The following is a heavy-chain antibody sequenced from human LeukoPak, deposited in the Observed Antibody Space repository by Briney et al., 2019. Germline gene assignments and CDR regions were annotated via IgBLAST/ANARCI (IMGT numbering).Heavy chain of an antibody. Sequence: PGGSLRLSCAASGFTFSDYYMSWIRQAPGKGPEWVSYISSSGSTIYYADSVKGRFTISRDNAKNSLYLQMNSLRAEDTAVYYCAKDIVTTGGYFDYWGQGTLVTVSS. CDR2: ISSSGSTI. CDR1: GFTFSDYY. V-gene: IGHV3-11*01. J-gene: IGHJ4*02. CDR3: AKDIVTTGGYFDY. D-gene: IGHD4-11*01.